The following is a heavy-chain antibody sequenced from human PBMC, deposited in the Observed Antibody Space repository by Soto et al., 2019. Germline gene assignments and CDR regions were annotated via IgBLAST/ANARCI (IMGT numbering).Heavy chain of an antibody. D-gene: IGHD3-10*01. J-gene: IGHJ4*02. Sequence: GSLRLSCVASGLTFGSRAMSWVRQAPGEGLQWVSTITDTGGDAKYADSVRGRFVISRDNSKKTLYLQMTSLTAEDSAMYFCARGSTDSYPGSRIFDFWGRGTLVTVSS. CDR2: ITDTGGDA. V-gene: IGHV3-23*01. CDR3: ARGSTDSYPGSRIFDF. CDR1: GLTFGSRA.